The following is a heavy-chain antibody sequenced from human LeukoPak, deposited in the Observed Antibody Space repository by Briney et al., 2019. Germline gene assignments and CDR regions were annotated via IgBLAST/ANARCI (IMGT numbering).Heavy chain of an antibody. CDR3: AVQRGYDSSGYYIAFDI. J-gene: IGHJ3*02. CDR1: GYTLTELS. CDR2: FDPEDGET. V-gene: IGHV1-24*01. D-gene: IGHD3-22*01. Sequence: GASVKVSCKVSGYTLTELSMHWVRQAPGKGLEWMGGFDPEDGETIYAQKFQGRVTITEDTSTDTAYMELSSLRSEDTAVYYCAVQRGYDSSGYYIAFDIWGQGTMVTVSS.